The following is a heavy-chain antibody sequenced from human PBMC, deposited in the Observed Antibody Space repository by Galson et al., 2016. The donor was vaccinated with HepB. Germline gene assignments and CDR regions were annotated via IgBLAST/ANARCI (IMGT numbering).Heavy chain of an antibody. D-gene: IGHD5-18*01. Sequence: SETLSLTCAVSGGSISRNNWWSWVRQPPGKGLEWIGEIFHSGDTNYNPSLRSRVTISVDRSKNHVSLKLISLTAADTAMYYCASYLIQSWAGSDAFDTWGQGTMVTVSS. V-gene: IGHV4-4*02. CDR1: GGSISRNNW. J-gene: IGHJ3*02. CDR2: IFHSGDT. CDR3: ASYLIQSWAGSDAFDT.